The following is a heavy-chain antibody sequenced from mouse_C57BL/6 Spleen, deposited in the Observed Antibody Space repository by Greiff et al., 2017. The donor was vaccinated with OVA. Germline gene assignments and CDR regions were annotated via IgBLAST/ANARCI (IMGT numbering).Heavy chain of an antibody. CDR3: AIPYIDDYDVSWFAY. CDR1: GYTFTSYW. V-gene: IGHV1-74*01. CDR2: IHPSDSDT. Sequence: QVQLHQPGAELVRPGSSVKLSCKASGYTFTSYWMHWVKQRPGQGLEWIGRIHPSDSDTNYNQKFKGKATLTVDKSSSTAYMQLSSLTSEDSAVYYCAIPYIDDYDVSWFAYWGQGTLVTVSA. J-gene: IGHJ3*01. D-gene: IGHD2-4*01.